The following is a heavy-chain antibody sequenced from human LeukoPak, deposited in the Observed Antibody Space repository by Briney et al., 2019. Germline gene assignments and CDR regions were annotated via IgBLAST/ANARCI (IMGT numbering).Heavy chain of an antibody. Sequence: PGGSLRLSCAASGFTFSNYAMRWVRQAPGKGLVWVALISYNGSDKYYIDSVKGRFTISRDNSKNTLYVQMNSLRAEDTAVYYCARGAYSRGWTTFDYWGQGILVTVSS. V-gene: IGHV3-30*04. CDR2: ISYNGSDK. CDR3: ARGAYSRGWTTFDY. CDR1: GFTFSNYA. D-gene: IGHD6-19*01. J-gene: IGHJ4*02.